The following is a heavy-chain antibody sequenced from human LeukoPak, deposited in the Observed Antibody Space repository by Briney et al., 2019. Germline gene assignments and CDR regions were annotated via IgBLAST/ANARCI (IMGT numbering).Heavy chain of an antibody. V-gene: IGHV1-8*03. D-gene: IGHD3-3*01. CDR1: GYTFTSYD. CDR3: ARTYYDFWSGYSLVYNWFDP. Sequence: ASVKVSCKVSGYTFTSYDINWVRQATGQGLEWMGWMNPNSGNTGYAQKFQGRVTITRNTSINTAYMELSSLRSEDTAVYYCARTYYDFWSGYSLVYNWFDPWGQGTLVTVPS. CDR2: MNPNSGNT. J-gene: IGHJ5*02.